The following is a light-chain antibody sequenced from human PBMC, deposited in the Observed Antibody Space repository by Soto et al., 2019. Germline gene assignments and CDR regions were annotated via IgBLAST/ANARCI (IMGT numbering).Light chain of an antibody. CDR1: RSDIGVHSF. J-gene: IGLJ2*01. V-gene: IGLV2-14*03. CDR2: NVY. Sequence: QSVLTQPASVSGFSGQSINISCTGSRSDIGVHSFVSWYQQHPTMVPKLIIYNVYRRPSGVSGRFSASKAGNTASLTISGLQADDEANYYCSAYTSAATLFGGGTKLTVL. CDR3: SAYTSAATL.